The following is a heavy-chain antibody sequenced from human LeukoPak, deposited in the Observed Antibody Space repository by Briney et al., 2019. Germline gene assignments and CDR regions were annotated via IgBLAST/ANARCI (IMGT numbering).Heavy chain of an antibody. V-gene: IGHV3-7*01. CDR3: ARLGAGSSWSCDDY. J-gene: IGHJ4*02. CDR2: INEHGSEK. CDR1: GFTFTTYW. D-gene: IGHD6-13*01. Sequence: GGSLRLSCTASGFTFTTYWMSWVRQAPGKGLEWVANINEHGSEKYYVDSVKGRFTISRDNAKNSLYLQINSLRAGDTAVYYCARLGAGSSWSCDDYWGQGTLVTVSS.